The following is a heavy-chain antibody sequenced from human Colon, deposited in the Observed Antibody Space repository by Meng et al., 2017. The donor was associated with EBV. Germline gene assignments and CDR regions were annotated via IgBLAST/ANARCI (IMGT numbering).Heavy chain of an antibody. CDR2: IFYSGNT. D-gene: IGHD3-16*01. V-gene: IGHV4-39*07. CDR1: ADSSTINGYY. Sequence: LPELDPALSTPSESPSPTCNVSADSSTINGYYWGWIRQSPGKGLEWIGSIFYSGNTYFNPSPKTRVTISVETSKNQFSLKLSSVTAADTAIYYCARERGGVTRDFDSWGQGALVTVSS. J-gene: IGHJ4*02. CDR3: ARERGGVTRDFDS.